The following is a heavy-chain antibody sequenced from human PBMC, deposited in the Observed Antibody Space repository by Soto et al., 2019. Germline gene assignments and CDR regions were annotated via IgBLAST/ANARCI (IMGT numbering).Heavy chain of an antibody. V-gene: IGHV3-73*02. CDR1: GFTFSGSA. CDR2: IGSKANTYAT. Sequence: EVQLVESGGGLVQPGGSLKLSCAASGFTFSGSAIHWVRQASGKGLEWVGRIGSKANTYATAYAASVKGSYTISRDDSKNTAYLQMNSLKTEDTAVYYCTRHETSASPYWYFDLWGRGTLVTVSS. CDR3: TRHETSASPYWYFDL. J-gene: IGHJ2*01. D-gene: IGHD6-6*01.